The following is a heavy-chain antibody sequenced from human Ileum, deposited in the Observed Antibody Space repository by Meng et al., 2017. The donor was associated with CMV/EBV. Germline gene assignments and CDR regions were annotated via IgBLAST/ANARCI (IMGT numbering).Heavy chain of an antibody. CDR1: GGSINSNNYY. CDR3: ARDITGSHFDH. J-gene: IGHJ4*02. D-gene: IGHD1-20*01. V-gene: IGHV4-39*07. Sequence: QVHLQEVGPGLVKPSETLSLTCTVSGGSINSNNYYWGWIRQPPGKGLEWIGSIYYNGNTPYNPSLKSRVTISLDTSKNQFSLRLSSVTAADTAVYHCARDITGSHFDHWGQGVLVTVSS. CDR2: IYYNGNT.